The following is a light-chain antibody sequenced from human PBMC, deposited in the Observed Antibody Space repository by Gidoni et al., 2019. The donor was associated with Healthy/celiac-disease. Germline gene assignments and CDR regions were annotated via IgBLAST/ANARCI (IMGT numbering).Light chain of an antibody. J-gene: IGKJ3*01. CDR3: QQYGSSPFT. CDR1: PGVSSSY. V-gene: IGKV3-20*01. Sequence: EIGSTQSAGTLSLSPGERTTRSCRASPGVSSSYLAWYQQKPGQAPRLLIYGASSRATGIPDRISGSGSGTDFTLTISRLEPEDFAVYYCQQYGSSPFTFGPGTKVDIK. CDR2: GAS.